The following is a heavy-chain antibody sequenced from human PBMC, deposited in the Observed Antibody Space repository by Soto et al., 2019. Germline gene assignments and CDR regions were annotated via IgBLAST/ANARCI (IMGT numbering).Heavy chain of an antibody. D-gene: IGHD2-8*01. CDR3: AKDTAPGFYDANGHLDS. CDR2: INWDSEDI. V-gene: IGHV3-9*01. CDR1: GINFDDFA. J-gene: IGHJ4*02. Sequence: VQLVESGGGLVQPGGSRRLSCVVSGINFDDFAMHWVRQVPGKGLEWVSGINWDSEDIGYADSVKGRFTISRDNAKNSLDLQMNSLKAEDTALYYCAKDTAPGFYDANGHLDSWGQGTPVTVSS.